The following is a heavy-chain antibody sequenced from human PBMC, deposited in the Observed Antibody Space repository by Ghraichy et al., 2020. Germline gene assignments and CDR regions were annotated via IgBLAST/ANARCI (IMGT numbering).Heavy chain of an antibody. CDR1: GYTFTSYG. Sequence: VKVSCKASGYTFTSYGISWVRQAPGQGLEWMGWISAYNGNTNYAQKLQGRVTMTTDTSTSTAYMELRSLRSDDTAVYYCARALNPYCSGGSCYSDSDYYYGMDVWGQGTTVTVSS. D-gene: IGHD2-15*01. V-gene: IGHV1-18*04. CDR3: ARALNPYCSGGSCYSDSDYYYGMDV. J-gene: IGHJ6*02. CDR2: ISAYNGNT.